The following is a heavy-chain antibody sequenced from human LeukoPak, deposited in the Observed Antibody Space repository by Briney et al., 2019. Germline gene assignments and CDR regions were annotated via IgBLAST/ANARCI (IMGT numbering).Heavy chain of an antibody. CDR1: GFIFSSYW. Sequence: PGGSLRLSCAASGFIFSSYWMHWVRQAPGKGLEWVSAITASGDSTYYVDSVKGRFTISRDNSKDTLYLQMNSPRADDTAVYYCAKSDHGFWTGYKRWGQGTLVTVSS. J-gene: IGHJ4*02. V-gene: IGHV3-23*01. CDR3: AKSDHGFWTGYKR. CDR2: ITASGDST. D-gene: IGHD3/OR15-3a*01.